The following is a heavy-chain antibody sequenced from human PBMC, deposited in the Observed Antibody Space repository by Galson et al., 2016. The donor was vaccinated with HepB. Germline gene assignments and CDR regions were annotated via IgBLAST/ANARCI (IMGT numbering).Heavy chain of an antibody. D-gene: IGHD1-20*01. CDR3: ASMTGTTPGGY. CDR1: GFSYSDYS. CDR2: LSSTSTLI. V-gene: IGHV3-48*01. Sequence: SLRLSCAGSGFSYSDYSINWVRQAPGKGLEWISYLSSTSTLIYYADSVKGRFTVSRDNAKNSLYLQMNSLRAEVTALYYCASMTGTTPGGYWGQGTLVTVSS. J-gene: IGHJ4*02.